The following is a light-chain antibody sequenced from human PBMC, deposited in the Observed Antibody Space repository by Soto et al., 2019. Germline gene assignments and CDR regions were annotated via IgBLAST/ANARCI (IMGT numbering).Light chain of an antibody. Sequence: EIVLTQSPGTLSLSPGERATLSWRSSQSVSSSYLAWFQQKPGQTPRLLFNGASTRATGVPARFSGTGSETDFTLTISGLQSDDSAVYFCQQYNNWPFSFGQGTRLEIK. CDR3: QQYNNWPFS. CDR1: QSVSSSY. V-gene: IGKV3-15*01. J-gene: IGKJ5*01. CDR2: GAS.